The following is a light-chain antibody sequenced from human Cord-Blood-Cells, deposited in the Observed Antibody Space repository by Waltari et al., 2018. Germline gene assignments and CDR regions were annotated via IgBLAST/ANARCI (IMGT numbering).Light chain of an antibody. J-gene: IGLJ2*01. CDR3: QVWDSSSDHPGV. CDR1: NIGSKS. CDR2: DDS. Sequence: SYVLTQPPSVSVAPGKTARITCGGNNIGSKSVHWYQQKPGQAPVLVVYDDSDRPSGIPERVSGSNSGNTATRTISRVEAGDEADYYCQVWDSSSDHPGVFGGGTKLTVL. V-gene: IGLV3-21*03.